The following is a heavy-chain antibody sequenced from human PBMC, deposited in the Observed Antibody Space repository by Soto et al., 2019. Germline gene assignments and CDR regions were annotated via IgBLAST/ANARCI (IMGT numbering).Heavy chain of an antibody. D-gene: IGHD2-15*01. V-gene: IGHV4-30-4*01. CDR3: ARFSVVTVTHAFDI. J-gene: IGHJ3*02. CDR1: GGSISSGDYY. Sequence: QVQLQESGPGLVKPSQTLSLTCTVSGGSISSGDYYWSWIRQPPGKGLEWIGYIYYSGSTYYKPSLKRRSTISVDTSKNQVSLKLSSVTAADTAVYYCARFSVVTVTHAFDIWCQGTMVTVSS. CDR2: IYYSGST.